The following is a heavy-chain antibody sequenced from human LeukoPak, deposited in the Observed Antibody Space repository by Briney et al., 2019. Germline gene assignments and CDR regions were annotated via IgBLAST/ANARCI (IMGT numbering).Heavy chain of an antibody. D-gene: IGHD6-19*01. CDR2: IYYSRIT. Sequence: SSETLSLTCTVSGGSISSYYWSWIRQPPGKGLGWIGYIYYSRITNYNPSLKSRVTISVDTSKNQFSLKLSSVTAADTAVYYCARVISYSSGWYLVDAFDIWGQGTMVTVSS. CDR1: GGSISSYY. V-gene: IGHV4-59*01. J-gene: IGHJ3*02. CDR3: ARVISYSSGWYLVDAFDI.